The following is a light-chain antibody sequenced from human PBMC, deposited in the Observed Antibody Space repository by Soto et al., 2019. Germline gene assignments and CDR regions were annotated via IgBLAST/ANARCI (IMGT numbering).Light chain of an antibody. Sequence: QSVLTQPASVSVSPGQSITISCTGTSSEVGNYNLVSWYQQHPGKAPKLMIYDVSKRPSGVSNRFSGSKSGNTASLTISGLQADGEADYYCCSYAGDSYVFGTGTKVTVL. V-gene: IGLV2-23*02. CDR2: DVS. CDR3: CSYAGDSYV. CDR1: SSEVGNYNL. J-gene: IGLJ1*01.